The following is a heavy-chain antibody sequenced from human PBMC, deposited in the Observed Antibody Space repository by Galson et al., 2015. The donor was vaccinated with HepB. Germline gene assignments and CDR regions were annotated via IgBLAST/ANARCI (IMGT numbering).Heavy chain of an antibody. CDR3: AKESVRGTYSPTYADV. CDR1: GFNFRSHV. D-gene: IGHD3-16*01. CDR2: LSGSGAIT. J-gene: IGHJ4*02. V-gene: IGHV3-23*01. Sequence: SLRLSCAASGFNFRSHVMTWVRQAPGKGLEWVAFLSGSGAITYYADSVKGRFTISRDNFNNRIFLQMKRLRVEDTALYYCAKESVRGTYSPTYADVWGQANLVTVAS.